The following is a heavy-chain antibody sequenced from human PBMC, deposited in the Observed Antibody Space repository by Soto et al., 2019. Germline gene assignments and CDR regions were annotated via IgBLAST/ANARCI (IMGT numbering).Heavy chain of an antibody. D-gene: IGHD5-18*01. V-gene: IGHV3-9*01. CDR2: ISWNSGSI. J-gene: IGHJ4*02. Sequence: GGSLRLSCAASGFTFDDYAMHWVRQAPGKGLEWVSGISWNSGSIGYADSVKGRFTISRDNAKNSLYLQMNSLRAEDTALYYCAKGFYSYGYTPQYLDYWGQGTLVTPSS. CDR1: GFTFDDYA. CDR3: AKGFYSYGYTPQYLDY.